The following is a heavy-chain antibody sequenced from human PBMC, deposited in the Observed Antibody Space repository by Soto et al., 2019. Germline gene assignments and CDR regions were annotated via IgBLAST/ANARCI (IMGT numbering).Heavy chain of an antibody. J-gene: IGHJ5*02. V-gene: IGHV1-69*13. CDR2: IIPIFGTA. CDR1: GGTFSSYA. Sequence: SVKVSCKASGGTFSSYAISWVRQAPGQGLEWMGGIIPIFGTANYAQKFQGRVTITADESTSTAYMELSSLRSEDTAVYYCARVLYYYDSSGTGGWFDPWGQGTLVTVS. CDR3: ARVLYYYDSSGTGGWFDP. D-gene: IGHD3-22*01.